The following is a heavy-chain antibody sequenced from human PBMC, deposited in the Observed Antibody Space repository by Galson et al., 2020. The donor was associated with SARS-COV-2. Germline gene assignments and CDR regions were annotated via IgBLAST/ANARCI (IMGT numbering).Heavy chain of an antibody. CDR1: GFSLSDFW. CDR3: ARGSDKAMDV. CDR2: INSAGTII. J-gene: IGHJ6*02. Sequence: GESLKISCVASGFSLSDFWMDWVRQVPGKGLVWVSHINSAGTIINYVDSVRGRFTISRDNANNMLYLQMNNLRVEDTAVYYCARGSDKAMDVWGLGATVTVSS. D-gene: IGHD2-21*02. V-gene: IGHV3-74*01.